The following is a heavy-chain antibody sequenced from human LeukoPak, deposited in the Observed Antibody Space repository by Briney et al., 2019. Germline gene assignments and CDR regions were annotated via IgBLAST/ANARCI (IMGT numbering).Heavy chain of an antibody. D-gene: IGHD2-8*01. CDR3: ARGGAHTLVLTAAFIPPFAY. J-gene: IGHJ4*02. CDR1: GYTFTDYY. Sequence: ASVKVSCKTSGYTFTDYYMHWVRQAPGQGLEWMGWIKPNSCDTNFAQKFQGRVTMTRDTSITTAYMELSRLRSDDTAVYYCARGGAHTLVLTAAFIPPFAYWGQGTLVTVSS. V-gene: IGHV1-2*02. CDR2: IKPNSCDT.